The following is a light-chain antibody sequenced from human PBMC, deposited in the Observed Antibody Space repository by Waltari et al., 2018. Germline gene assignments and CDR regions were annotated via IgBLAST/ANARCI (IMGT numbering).Light chain of an antibody. V-gene: IGLV2-14*03. CDR2: DVP. Sequence: QSALTQPASVSGSPGQSITISCTGTNSDVGGFNYFSWYQQYPGKAPKLIICDVPSRPSRVSTRFSGPKSGNTASLIISGLQAEDEADYYCSSYRGGITWVFGGGTKLTVL. CDR3: SSYRGGITWV. J-gene: IGLJ3*02. CDR1: NSDVGGFNY.